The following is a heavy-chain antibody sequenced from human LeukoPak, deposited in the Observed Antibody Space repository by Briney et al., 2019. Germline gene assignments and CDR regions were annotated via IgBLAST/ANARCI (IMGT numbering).Heavy chain of an antibody. CDR2: IYSGGST. D-gene: IGHD6-19*01. V-gene: IGHV3-53*01. CDR3: ARDSSGWYYFDS. CDR1: GFTVSSNY. Sequence: GGSLRLSCAASGFTVSSNYMSWVRQAPGKGLEWVSVIYSGGSTYYADSVKGRFTISRDNSKNMLYLQMNSLRAEDTAVYYCARDSSGWYYFDSWGQGTLVTVSS. J-gene: IGHJ4*02.